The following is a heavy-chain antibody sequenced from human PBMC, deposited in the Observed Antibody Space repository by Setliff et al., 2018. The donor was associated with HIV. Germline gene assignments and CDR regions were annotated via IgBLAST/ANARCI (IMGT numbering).Heavy chain of an antibody. J-gene: IGHJ5*02. Sequence: SETLSLTCTVSGDSITNSMHYWGWIRQPPGKGLEWIGIMNSKGESFYNASFTNGVLISIDTSKNRFSLTMTSVTAADTAVYYCARHRQISDWFDPWGQGILVTVSS. CDR2: MNSKGES. CDR3: ARHRQISDWFDP. V-gene: IGHV4-39*01. CDR1: GDSITNSMHY. D-gene: IGHD3-10*01.